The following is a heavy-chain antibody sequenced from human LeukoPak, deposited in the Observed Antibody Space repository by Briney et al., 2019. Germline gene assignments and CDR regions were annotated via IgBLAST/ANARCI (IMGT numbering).Heavy chain of an antibody. CDR2: INSDGSST. D-gene: IGHD5-18*01. CDR1: GFTFSSYW. V-gene: IGHV3-74*01. Sequence: GGSLRLSCAASGFTFSSYWMHWVRQAPGKGLVWVSRINSDGSSTSYADSVKGRFTISRDNAKNTLYLQMNSLRAEDTAVYYCASGPSLAMAPWYYYGMDVWGQGTRSPSP. J-gene: IGHJ6*02. CDR3: ASGPSLAMAPWYYYGMDV.